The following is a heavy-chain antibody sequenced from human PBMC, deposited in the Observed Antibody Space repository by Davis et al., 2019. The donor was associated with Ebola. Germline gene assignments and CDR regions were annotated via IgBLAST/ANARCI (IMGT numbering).Heavy chain of an antibody. CDR1: GFTFSSYA. Sequence: GESLKISCAASGFTFSSYAMSWVRQAPGKGLEWVAVISYDGSNKYYADSVKGRFTISRDNSKNSLYLQMNSLRTEDTALYYCAKAFDYWGQGTLVTVSS. V-gene: IGHV3-30-3*01. J-gene: IGHJ4*02. CDR3: AKAFDY. CDR2: ISYDGSNK.